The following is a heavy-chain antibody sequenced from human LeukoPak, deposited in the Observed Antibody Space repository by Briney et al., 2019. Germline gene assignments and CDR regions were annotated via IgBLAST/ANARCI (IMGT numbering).Heavy chain of an antibody. J-gene: IGHJ5*02. CDR3: ARDKDSYGWFDP. V-gene: IGHV3-21*01. CDR1: GFTLSSYS. CDR2: ISSSSSYI. Sequence: GGSLRLSCAASGFTLSSYSMNWVRQAPGKGLEWVSSISSSSSYIYYADSVKGRFTISRDNAKNSPYLQMNSLRAEDTAVYYCARDKDSYGWFDPWGQGTLVTVSS. D-gene: IGHD5-18*01.